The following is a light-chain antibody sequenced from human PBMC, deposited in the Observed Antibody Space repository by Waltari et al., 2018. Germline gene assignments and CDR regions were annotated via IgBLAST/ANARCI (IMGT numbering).Light chain of an antibody. Sequence: EIVLPQSPGTLSLCPGERATLSCRASQNIIKYLAWYQKKPGQSPRLLIYHTSIRAAGIPDRFSGSGSGTDFSLFISRLEPEDFAVYYCQHYVRLPATFGQGTKVEIK. J-gene: IGKJ1*01. CDR3: QHYVRLPAT. CDR1: QNIIKY. V-gene: IGKV3-20*01. CDR2: HTS.